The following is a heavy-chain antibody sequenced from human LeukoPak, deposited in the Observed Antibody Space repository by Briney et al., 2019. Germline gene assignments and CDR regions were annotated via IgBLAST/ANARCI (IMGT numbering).Heavy chain of an antibody. J-gene: IGHJ4*02. CDR1: GGSISSYY. V-gene: IGHV4-59*01. CDR2: IYYSGST. D-gene: IGHD6-6*01. CDR3: ARGYSSSTCFDY. Sequence: SETLSLTCTVSGGSISSYYWSWIRQPPGKGLEWIGYIYYSGSTNYNPSLKSRVTISVDTSKNQFSLKLSPVTAADTAVYYCARGYSSSTCFDYWGQGTLVTVSS.